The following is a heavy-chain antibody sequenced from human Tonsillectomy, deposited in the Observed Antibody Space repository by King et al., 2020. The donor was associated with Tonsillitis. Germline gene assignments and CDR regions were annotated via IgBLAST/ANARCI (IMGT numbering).Heavy chain of an antibody. J-gene: IGHJ6*02. V-gene: IGHV4-59*08. CDR3: ARGGEVGGSHFAGEHYYYYYGMDV. D-gene: IGHD3-16*01. Sequence: VQLQESGPGLVKPSETLSLTCTVSGGYISSYFWSWIRQPPGKGLEWIGYIYYTGRTSHNPSLNGRVTISVDTSKKQFSLELSSVTAAETAVYYCARGGEVGGSHFAGEHYYYYYGMDVWGQGTTVTVSS. CDR2: IYYTGRT. CDR1: GGYISSYF.